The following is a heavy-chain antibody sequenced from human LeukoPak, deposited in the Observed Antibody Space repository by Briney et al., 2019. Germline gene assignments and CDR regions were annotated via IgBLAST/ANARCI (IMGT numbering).Heavy chain of an antibody. CDR3: ARRTAGFDF. D-gene: IGHD1-1*01. Sequence: SETLSLTCTVSGGSISSSSYYWGWIRQPPGKGLAWIGNIFYSGSTYYNPSLKSRVTISVDTSKNQFSLKLSSVTAADTAVYYCARRTAGFDFWGQGTLVTVSA. CDR1: GGSISSSSYY. V-gene: IGHV4-39*07. CDR2: IFYSGST. J-gene: IGHJ4*02.